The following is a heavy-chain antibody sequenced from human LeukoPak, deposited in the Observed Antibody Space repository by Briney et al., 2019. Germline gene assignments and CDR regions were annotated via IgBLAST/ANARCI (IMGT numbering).Heavy chain of an antibody. D-gene: IGHD3-10*01. J-gene: IGHJ4*02. CDR1: GGSISSYY. V-gene: IGHV4-59*12. CDR3: ARGGLGELLHFDY. CDR2: IYYSGST. Sequence: PSETLSLTCTVSGGSISSYYWSWIRQPPGKGLEWIGYIYYSGSTYYNPSLKSRVTISVDTSKNQFSLKLSSVTAADTAVYYCARGGLGELLHFDYWGQGTLVTVSS.